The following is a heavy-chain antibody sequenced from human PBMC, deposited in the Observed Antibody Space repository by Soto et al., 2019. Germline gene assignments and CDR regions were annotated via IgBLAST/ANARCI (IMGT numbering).Heavy chain of an antibody. CDR1: GFTFSSYA. V-gene: IGHV3-30-3*01. Sequence: QVQLVESGGGVVQPGRSLRLSCAASGFTFSSYALHWVRLAPGKWLEWVAIISYDGSNKYYADSVKGRFTISRDNSKSTLYLQMNGLKVEDTAVYYCARDRATYYYGSGSYHDYWGQGTLVTVSS. J-gene: IGHJ4*02. D-gene: IGHD3-10*01. CDR3: ARDRATYYYGSGSYHDY. CDR2: ISYDGSNK.